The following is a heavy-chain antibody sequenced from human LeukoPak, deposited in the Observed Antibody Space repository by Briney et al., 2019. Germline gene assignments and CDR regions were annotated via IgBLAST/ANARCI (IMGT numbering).Heavy chain of an antibody. CDR2: IKQDGSEK. Sequence: GGSLRLSCVASGFTFSSHMMTWVRQAPGKGLEWVANIKQDGSEKNYVDSVKGRFTISRDNAKNSLYLQMNSLRAEDTAVYYCARSTGGDWYAFDIWGQGTMVTVSS. J-gene: IGHJ3*02. D-gene: IGHD2-21*02. CDR1: GFTFSSHM. V-gene: IGHV3-7*01. CDR3: ARSTGGDWYAFDI.